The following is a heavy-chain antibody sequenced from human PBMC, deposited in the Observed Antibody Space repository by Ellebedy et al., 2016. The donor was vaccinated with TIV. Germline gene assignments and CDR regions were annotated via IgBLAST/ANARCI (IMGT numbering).Heavy chain of an antibody. CDR1: GFTVSNNY. J-gene: IGHJ4*02. CDR3: ASSPSQGY. CDR2: IYSGGNT. Sequence: PGGSLRLSCAASGFTVSNNYMSRVRQAPGKGLEWVSVIYSGGNTFYAESVKGRFTISRDSSQNTLYLQMDSLRAEDTAVYYCASSPSQGYWGQGTLVTVSS. V-gene: IGHV3-53*01.